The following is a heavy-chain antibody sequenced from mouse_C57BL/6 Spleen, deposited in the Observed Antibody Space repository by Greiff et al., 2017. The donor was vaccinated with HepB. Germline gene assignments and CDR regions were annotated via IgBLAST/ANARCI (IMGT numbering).Heavy chain of an antibody. CDR2: IDPSDSET. J-gene: IGHJ3*01. D-gene: IGHD2-4*01. CDR1: GYTFTSYW. CDR3: ARGGYDYDGFAY. V-gene: IGHV1-52*01. Sequence: VQLQQSGAELVRPGSSVKLSCKASGYTFTSYWMHWVKQRPIQGLEWIGNIDPSDSETHYNQKFKDKATLTVDKSSSTAYMQLSSLTSEDSAVCYCARGGYDYDGFAYWGQGTLVTVSA.